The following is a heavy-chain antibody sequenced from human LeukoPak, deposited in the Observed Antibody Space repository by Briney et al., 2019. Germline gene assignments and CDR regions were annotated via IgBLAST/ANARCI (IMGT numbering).Heavy chain of an antibody. CDR1: GYTFTSYY. V-gene: IGHV1-46*01. Sequence: ASVKVSCKASGYTFTSYYMHWVRQAPGQGLEWMGIINPSGGSTSYAQKFQGRVTMTRDTSTSTVYMELSSLRSEDTAVYYCARHEDIVVVVAEPGGMDVWGQGTTVTVSS. J-gene: IGHJ6*02. CDR3: ARHEDIVVVVAEPGGMDV. D-gene: IGHD2-15*01. CDR2: INPSGGST.